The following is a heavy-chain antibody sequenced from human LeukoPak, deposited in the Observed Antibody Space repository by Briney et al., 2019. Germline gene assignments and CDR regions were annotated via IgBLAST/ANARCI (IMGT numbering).Heavy chain of an antibody. Sequence: ASVKVSCKASGGTFSSYAISWVRQAPGQGLEWMGGIIPIFGTANYAQKFQGRVTITTDESTSTAYMELSSLRSEDTAVYYCAKGLGVGYAFDIWGQGTMVTVSS. CDR3: AKGLGVGYAFDI. D-gene: IGHD3-16*01. CDR2: IIPIFGTA. CDR1: GGTFSSYA. V-gene: IGHV1-69*05. J-gene: IGHJ3*02.